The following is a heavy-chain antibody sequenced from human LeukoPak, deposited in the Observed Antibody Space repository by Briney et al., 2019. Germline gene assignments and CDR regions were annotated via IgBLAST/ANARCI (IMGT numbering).Heavy chain of an antibody. CDR3: AKDAYSSSWYGPNWFDP. D-gene: IGHD6-13*01. Sequence: GGSLRLSCAASGFTFSSYGMYWVRQAPGKGLEWVAFTRYDGSNKYYADSVKGRFTISRDNSKNTLYLQMNSLRAEDTAVYYCAKDAYSSSWYGPNWFDPWGQGTLVTVSS. CDR1: GFTFSSYG. J-gene: IGHJ5*02. V-gene: IGHV3-30*02. CDR2: TRYDGSNK.